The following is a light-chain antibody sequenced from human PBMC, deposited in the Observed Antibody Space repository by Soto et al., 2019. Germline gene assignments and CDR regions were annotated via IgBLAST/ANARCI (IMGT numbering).Light chain of an antibody. V-gene: IGKV3-15*01. J-gene: IGKJ5*01. CDR1: QSVSTK. CDR3: QQYSNWPPIT. CDR2: ATS. Sequence: EIVMTQSPATLSVSPGERATLSCRASQSVSTKVAWYQQNPGQAPRLLIYATSTRATGAPARFSGSGSGTEFTLTISNLQSEDFAVYYCQQYSNWPPITFGQGTRLEMK.